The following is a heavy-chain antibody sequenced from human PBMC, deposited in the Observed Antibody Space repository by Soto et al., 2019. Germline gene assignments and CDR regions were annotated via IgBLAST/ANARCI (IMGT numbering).Heavy chain of an antibody. D-gene: IGHD4-17*01. CDR3: GRSYPHGDYAY. V-gene: IGHV4-59*08. Sequence: SETLSLTCTVSGGSISGYYWTWIRQSPGKGLEYIGYVYNGNTNYNPSLNSRVTISVDTSKNQFSLKLSSVTAADTAVYYCGRSYPHGDYAYWGQGTLVTGSS. CDR1: GGSISGYY. CDR2: VYNGNT. J-gene: IGHJ4*02.